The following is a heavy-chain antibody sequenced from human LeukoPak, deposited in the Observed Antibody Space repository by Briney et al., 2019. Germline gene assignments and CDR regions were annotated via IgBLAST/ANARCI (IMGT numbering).Heavy chain of an antibody. D-gene: IGHD2-8*01. Sequence: GGSLGLSCAASGFTFSSYSMNWIRQAPGKGLEWVSYISSSSSTIYYANSVKGRFTISRDNAKNSLYLQMNSLRDEDTAVYYCARAWGYCTNGVCRTDAFDIWGQGTMVTVSS. CDR2: ISSSSSTI. CDR3: ARAWGYCTNGVCRTDAFDI. J-gene: IGHJ3*02. CDR1: GFTFSSYS. V-gene: IGHV3-48*02.